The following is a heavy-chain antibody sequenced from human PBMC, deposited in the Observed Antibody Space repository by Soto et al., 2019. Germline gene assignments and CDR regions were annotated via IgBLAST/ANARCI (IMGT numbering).Heavy chain of an antibody. J-gene: IGHJ4*02. CDR2: ISGSGGST. CDR1: GFTFSSYA. Sequence: EVQLLESGGGLVQPGGSLRLSCAASGFTFSSYAMSWVRQAPGKGLEWVSVISGSGGSTYYAASVKGRFTISRDNSKNTLYLQMNSLRAEDTAVCYCAWRSSGWYFDYWGQGTLVTVSS. CDR3: AWRSSGWYFDY. V-gene: IGHV3-23*01. D-gene: IGHD6-19*01.